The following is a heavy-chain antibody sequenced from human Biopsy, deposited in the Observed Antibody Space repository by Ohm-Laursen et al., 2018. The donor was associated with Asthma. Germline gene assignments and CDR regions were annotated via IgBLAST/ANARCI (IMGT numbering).Heavy chain of an antibody. D-gene: IGHD6-19*01. CDR1: GGTFSNFA. V-gene: IGHV1-69*13. CDR2: IMTVFGTT. CDR3: ARCQVGYSSGWSLLLKKIYYSGMDV. Sequence: GASAKVSCKAPGGTFSNFAISWVRQAPGQGLEWLGGIMTVFGTTNYAQKFQGRVTITADESTSTAYMEVTSLRSEDKAIYYCARCQVGYSSGWSLLLKKIYYSGMDVWGQGTAVTVSS. J-gene: IGHJ6*02.